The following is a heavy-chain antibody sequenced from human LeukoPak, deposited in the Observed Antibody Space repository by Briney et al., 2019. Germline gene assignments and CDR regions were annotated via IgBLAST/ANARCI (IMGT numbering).Heavy chain of an antibody. CDR3: ARDRADDRDDAFDI. CDR1: GGSISSGDYY. V-gene: IGHV4-30-4*08. Sequence: SQTLSLTCTVSGGSISSGDYYWSWIRQPPGKGLEWIGYIYYSGSTYYNPSHKSRVTISVDTSKNQFSLKLSSVTAADTAVYYCARDRADDRDDAFDIWGQGTMVTVSS. D-gene: IGHD3-9*01. J-gene: IGHJ3*02. CDR2: IYYSGST.